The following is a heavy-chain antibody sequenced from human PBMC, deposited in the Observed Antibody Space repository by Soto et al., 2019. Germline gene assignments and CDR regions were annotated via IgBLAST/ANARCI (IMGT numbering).Heavy chain of an antibody. Sequence: PSETLSLTCAVSGGSFRGFYWTWIRQSPGKGLEWLGDINHVGITNYNPSLKSRVSIPVDTSKSQFSLKLSSVTAADTAVYYCARDYSGYSHIDYWGQGTLVTVSS. D-gene: IGHD3-22*01. CDR3: ARDYSGYSHIDY. CDR1: GGSFRGFY. V-gene: IGHV4-34*01. J-gene: IGHJ4*02. CDR2: INHVGIT.